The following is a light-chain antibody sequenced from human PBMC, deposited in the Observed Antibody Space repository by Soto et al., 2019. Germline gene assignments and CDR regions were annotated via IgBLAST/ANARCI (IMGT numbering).Light chain of an antibody. CDR2: DAS. CDR1: PSVNNW. V-gene: IGKV1-5*01. Sequence: DLQMTQSPSTVSASVGDTVSIKCSATPSVNNWLAWYQLQPGKAPKLLIYDASTLGSGVPSLFSRSGSGTECTLTIRTLPRDHFAAYSDQQYSTYLTFGPGTKVEI. J-gene: IGKJ1*01. CDR3: QQYSTYLT.